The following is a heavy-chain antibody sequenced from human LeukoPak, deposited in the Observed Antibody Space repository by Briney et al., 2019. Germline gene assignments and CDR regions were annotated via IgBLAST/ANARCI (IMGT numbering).Heavy chain of an antibody. J-gene: IGHJ4*02. V-gene: IGHV4-59*12. CDR1: GGSISSYY. D-gene: IGHD6-13*01. Sequence: SETLSLTCTVSGGSISSYYWSWIRQPPGKGLEWIGYIYYSGSTNYNPSLKSRVTISVDTSKNQFSLKLSSVTAADTAVYYCARIAAAGHGDYWGQGTLVTVSS. CDR3: ARIAAAGHGDY. CDR2: IYYSGST.